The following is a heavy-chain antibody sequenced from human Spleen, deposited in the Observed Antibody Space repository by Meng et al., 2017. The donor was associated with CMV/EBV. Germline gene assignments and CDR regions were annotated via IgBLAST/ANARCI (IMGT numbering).Heavy chain of an antibody. Sequence: SETLSLTCAVYGGSFSGYYWSWIRQPPGKGLEWIGEINHGGSTNYNPSLKSRVTISVDTSKNQFSLKLSSVTAADTAVYYCARSEPFLDIWGQGTMVTVSS. CDR1: GGSFSGYY. CDR3: ARSEPFLDI. V-gene: IGHV4-34*01. CDR2: INHGGST. J-gene: IGHJ3*02. D-gene: IGHD1-26*01.